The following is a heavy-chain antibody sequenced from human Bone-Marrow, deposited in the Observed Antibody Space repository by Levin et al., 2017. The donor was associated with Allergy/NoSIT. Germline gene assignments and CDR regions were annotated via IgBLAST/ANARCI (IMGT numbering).Heavy chain of an antibody. Sequence: GGSLRLSCSASGFSFGDYAMHWVRQAPGKGLEYVSAISSDGDSTIYADSVKGRFTISRDNSKDTLYVQMSSLRVEDTAVYYCVKDHGDYFGNFDYWGQGTLVTVSS. CDR3: VKDHGDYFGNFDY. J-gene: IGHJ4*02. V-gene: IGHV3-64D*08. CDR2: ISSDGDST. D-gene: IGHD4-17*01. CDR1: GFSFGDYA.